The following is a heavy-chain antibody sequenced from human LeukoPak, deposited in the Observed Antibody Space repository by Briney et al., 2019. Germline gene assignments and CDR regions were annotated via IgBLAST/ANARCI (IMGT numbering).Heavy chain of an antibody. J-gene: IGHJ6*02. V-gene: IGHV4-59*08. D-gene: IGHD4-11*01. Sequence: SETLSLTCTVSGGSISSYYWSWIRQPPGKGLEWIGYIYYSGSTNYNPSLKSRVTISVDTSKNQFSLKLSSVTAADTAVYYCARHLRCNYSGLLYYYYGMDVWGQGTTVTVSS. CDR3: ARHLRCNYSGLLYYYYGMDV. CDR1: GGSISSYY. CDR2: IYYSGST.